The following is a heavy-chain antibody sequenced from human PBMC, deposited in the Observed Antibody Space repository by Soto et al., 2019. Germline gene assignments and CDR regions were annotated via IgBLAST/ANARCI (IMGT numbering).Heavy chain of an antibody. D-gene: IGHD2-15*01. CDR3: AREEGVVARAFDY. Sequence: GGSLRLSCTTSGFTFSSYGTHWVRQAPGKGLEWMAIIWFDGSNKFYADSVKGRFTISRDNSKNTLYLHMNSLRVEDTAVYYCAREEGVVARAFDYWGQGTLVTVSS. V-gene: IGHV3-33*01. CDR1: GFTFSSYG. CDR2: IWFDGSNK. J-gene: IGHJ4*02.